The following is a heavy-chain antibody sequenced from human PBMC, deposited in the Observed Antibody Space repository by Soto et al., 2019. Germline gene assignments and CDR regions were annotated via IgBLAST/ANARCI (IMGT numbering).Heavy chain of an antibody. Sequence: PGESLKISCKGSGYSFTSYWIGWVRQMPGKGLEWMGIIYPGDSDTRYSPSFQGQVTISADKSISTAYLQWSSLKASDTAMYYCARRNTPNGIYFDEWGQGTLVTGSS. CDR3: ARRNTPNGIYFDE. D-gene: IGHD2-8*01. V-gene: IGHV5-51*01. CDR2: IYPGDSDT. J-gene: IGHJ4*02. CDR1: GYSFTSYW.